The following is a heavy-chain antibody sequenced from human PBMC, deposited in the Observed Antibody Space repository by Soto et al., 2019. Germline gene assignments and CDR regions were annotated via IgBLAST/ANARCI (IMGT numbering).Heavy chain of an antibody. J-gene: IGHJ4*02. CDR1: GDSLSSNTAA. D-gene: IGHD6-13*01. CDR3: ARGSYTSTWY. V-gene: IGHV6-1*01. Sequence: SQTLSLTCAISGDSLSSNTAAWSWIRQFPSRGLEWLGRTYYRSKWYIDYATSLKSRMTINPDTSKNQFSLQLLSVTPEDTAVYYCARGSYTSTWYWGQGTLVTVSS. CDR2: TYYRSKWYI.